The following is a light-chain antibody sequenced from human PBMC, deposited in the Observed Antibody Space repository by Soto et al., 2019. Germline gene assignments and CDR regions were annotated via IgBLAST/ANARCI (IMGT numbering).Light chain of an antibody. J-gene: IGKJ4*01. CDR3: QQRYNWPLT. Sequence: EILLTQSPATLSLSPGERATLSCRASQSVSSYLAWYQHKPGQAPRILIYDASNRDTGIPARFSGSGSETDFTLTISRLEPEDFEVYYCQQRYNWPLTFGGGTKVDIK. V-gene: IGKV3-11*01. CDR1: QSVSSY. CDR2: DAS.